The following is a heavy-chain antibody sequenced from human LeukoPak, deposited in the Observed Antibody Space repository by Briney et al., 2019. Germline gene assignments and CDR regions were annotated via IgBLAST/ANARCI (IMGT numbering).Heavy chain of an antibody. J-gene: IGHJ4*02. CDR3: ARGRYCSGGSCYYLDY. V-gene: IGHV4-59*01. CDR1: GGSISSYY. CDR2: IYYSGST. Sequence: PSETLSLTCTVSGGSISSYYWSWIRQPPGKGLEWIGYIYYSGSTNYNPSLKSRVTISVDTSKDQFSLKLSSVTAADTAVYYCARGRYCSGGSCYYLDYWGQGTLVTVSS. D-gene: IGHD2-15*01.